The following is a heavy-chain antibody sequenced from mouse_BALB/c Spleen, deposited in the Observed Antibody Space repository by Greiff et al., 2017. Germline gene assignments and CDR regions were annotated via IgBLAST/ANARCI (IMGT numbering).Heavy chain of an antibody. CDR2: ISNGGGST. Sequence: EVKLMESGGGLVQPGGSLKLSCAASGFTFSSYTMSWVRQTPEKRLEWVAYISNGGGSTYYPDTVKGRFTISRDNAKNTLYLQMSSLKSEDTAMYYCARHESLFITTAPWFAYWGQGTLVTVSA. CDR1: GFTFSSYT. J-gene: IGHJ3*01. V-gene: IGHV5-12-2*01. D-gene: IGHD1-2*01. CDR3: ARHESLFITTAPWFAY.